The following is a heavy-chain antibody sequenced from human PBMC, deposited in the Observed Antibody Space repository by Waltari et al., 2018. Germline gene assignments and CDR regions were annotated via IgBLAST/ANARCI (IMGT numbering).Heavy chain of an antibody. CDR3: ASDPSMQHVAAGGY. D-gene: IGHD2-8*01. CDR1: GFSFSSCT. CDR2: IIPNSIKT. J-gene: IGHJ4*02. Sequence: EVQVVESGGGVVQPGGSLRLSCLTSGFSFSSCTRNWVRQAPGKGLEWVSSIIPNSIKTYYLESVRGRFTISRDNARNSLYLQMDSLRVEDSAVYYCASDPSMQHVAAGGYWGQGTLVTVSS. V-gene: IGHV3-21*01.